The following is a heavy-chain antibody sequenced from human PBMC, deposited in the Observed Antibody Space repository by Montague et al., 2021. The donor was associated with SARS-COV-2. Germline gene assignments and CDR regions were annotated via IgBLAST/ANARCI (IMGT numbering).Heavy chain of an antibody. V-gene: IGHV4-4*07. Sequence: SETLSLTCTVSGGSITSYYWSWIRQPAGKGLECIGLIYTSGSTNYNPSLKSRVTMSVDTSRKQFSLKLSSVTAADTAVYYCTRHVHMTWPEPSPGFDYWGQGTLVTVSS. CDR1: GGSITSYY. J-gene: IGHJ4*02. D-gene: IGHD1-1*01. CDR2: IYTSGST. CDR3: TRHVHMTWPEPSPGFDY.